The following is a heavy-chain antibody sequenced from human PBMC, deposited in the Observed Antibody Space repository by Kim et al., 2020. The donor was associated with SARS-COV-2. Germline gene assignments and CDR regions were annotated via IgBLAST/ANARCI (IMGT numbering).Heavy chain of an antibody. J-gene: IGHJ4*02. Sequence: GGSLRLSCAASGFTFSSYWMSWVRQAPGKGLEWVANIKQDGSEKYYVDSVKGRFTISRDNAKNSLYLQMNSLRAEDTAVYYCARFFLPWFGDETYYFDYWGQGTLVTVSS. V-gene: IGHV3-7*01. D-gene: IGHD3-10*01. CDR1: GFTFSSYW. CDR2: IKQDGSEK. CDR3: ARFFLPWFGDETYYFDY.